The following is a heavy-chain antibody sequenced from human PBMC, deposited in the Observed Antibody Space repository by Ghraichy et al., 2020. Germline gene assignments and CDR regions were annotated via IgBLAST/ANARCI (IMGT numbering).Heavy chain of an antibody. Sequence: GSLSLTCTVSGGSISSYYWSWIRQPPGKGLEWIGYIYYSGSTNYNPSLKSRVTISVDTSKNQFSLKLSSVTAADTAVYYCARATRITIFGVANFDYWGQGTLVTVSS. CDR2: IYYSGST. V-gene: IGHV4-59*01. CDR1: GGSISSYY. CDR3: ARATRITIFGVANFDY. J-gene: IGHJ4*02. D-gene: IGHD3-3*01.